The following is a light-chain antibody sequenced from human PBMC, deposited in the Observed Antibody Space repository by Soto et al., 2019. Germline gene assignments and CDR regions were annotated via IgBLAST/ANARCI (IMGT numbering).Light chain of an antibody. CDR3: QQYNSYPLT. CDR2: KAS. J-gene: IGKJ4*01. V-gene: IGKV1-5*03. CDR1: KSISIW. Sequence: DIQMTQSPSTLSASVGDRVTITCRASKSISIWLAWYQQKPGKAPNLLIYKASSLESGVPSRFSGSGSGTEFTLTISSLQPDDCATYYCQQYNSYPLTFGGGTKVEIK.